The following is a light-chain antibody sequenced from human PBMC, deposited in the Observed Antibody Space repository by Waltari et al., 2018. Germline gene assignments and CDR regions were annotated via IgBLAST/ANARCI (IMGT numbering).Light chain of an antibody. CDR3: RQTYDPPLT. V-gene: IGKV1-39*01. CDR2: GAS. CDR1: RGIGNY. Sequence: DIQMTQSPSSLSASVGDTVTITCRASRGIGNYVNWYQQKAGKPPSVLIYGASSLQSGVPSRFNGRGSGTDFTLTISRLQPEDFATYYCRQTYDPPLTFGGGTKLEIK. J-gene: IGKJ4*01.